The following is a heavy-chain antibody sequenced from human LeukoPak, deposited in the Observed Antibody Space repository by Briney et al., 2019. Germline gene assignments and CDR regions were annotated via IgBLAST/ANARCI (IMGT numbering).Heavy chain of an antibody. V-gene: IGHV1-46*01. CDR3: ARDGASVFGSLEPDS. J-gene: IGHJ4*02. CDR1: GYTFTKNY. CDR2: INPSDGRT. Sequence: ASVKVSCKASGYTFTKNYMLWVRQAPGQGLEGMGIINPSDGRTRYAQNFQGRVTMIRDTSTSTVYMELSSLRSEDTAVYYCARDGASVFGSLEPDSWGQGTLVTVSS. D-gene: IGHD2-8*01.